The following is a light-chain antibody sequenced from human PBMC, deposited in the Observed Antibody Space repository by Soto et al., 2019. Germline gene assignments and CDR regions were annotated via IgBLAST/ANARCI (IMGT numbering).Light chain of an antibody. CDR2: GAS. CDR3: QQRSNWPIT. V-gene: IGKV3-15*01. Sequence: EIVMTQSPATLSVSPGERSTLSCRASQSVSSKLAWYQQKPGQAPRLLIYGASTRATGIPARFSGSGSGTDFTLTISSLEPEDFAVYYCQQRSNWPITFGQGTRLEI. J-gene: IGKJ5*01. CDR1: QSVSSK.